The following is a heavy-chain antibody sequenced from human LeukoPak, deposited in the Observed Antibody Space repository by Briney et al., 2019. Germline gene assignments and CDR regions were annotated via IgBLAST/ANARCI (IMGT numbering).Heavy chain of an antibody. D-gene: IGHD2-21*02. Sequence: GASVKVSCKASGYSFTSYYMHWVRQAPGQGLEWMGFINPSGSSAAYAQKFQGRLTMTRDMFTSTDYMELTSLTSDDTAVYYCARDNSVRETAWWFDPWGQGTLVTVSS. J-gene: IGHJ5*02. CDR3: ARDNSVRETAWWFDP. V-gene: IGHV1-46*01. CDR1: GYSFTSYY. CDR2: INPSGSSA.